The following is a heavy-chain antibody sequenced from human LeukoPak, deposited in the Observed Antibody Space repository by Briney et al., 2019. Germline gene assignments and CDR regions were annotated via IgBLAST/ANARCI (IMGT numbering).Heavy chain of an antibody. D-gene: IGHD1-26*01. CDR1: GVFITDHN. J-gene: IGHJ4*02. CDR3: ARGLSGNYQYYLDY. CDR2: INYSGGT. V-gene: IGHV4-59*11. Sequence: SETLSLTCSASGVFITDHNWSWLRKSPGKGLEWIGCINYSGGTYTNPSLRSRLTLSLDTSKNQCSLRLTSVTAADTAVYFCARGLSGNYQYYLDYWGQGTQGTVST.